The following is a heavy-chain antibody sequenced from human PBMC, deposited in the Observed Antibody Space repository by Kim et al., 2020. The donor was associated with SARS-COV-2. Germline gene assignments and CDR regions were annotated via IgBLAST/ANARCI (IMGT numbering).Heavy chain of an antibody. D-gene: IGHD2-2*01. CDR3: ARVEVLPAAIPDY. Sequence: ASVKVSCKASGYTFTNNAMNWVRQAPGQGLEWMGWINTNTGNPTYAQGFTGRFVFSLDTSVSTAYLQISSLKAEDTAVYYCARVEVLPAAIPDYWGQGTLVTVSS. V-gene: IGHV7-4-1*02. J-gene: IGHJ4*02. CDR1: GYTFTNNA. CDR2: INTNTGNP.